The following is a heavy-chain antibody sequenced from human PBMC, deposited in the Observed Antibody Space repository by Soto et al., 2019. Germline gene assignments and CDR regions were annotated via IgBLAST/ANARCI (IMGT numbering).Heavy chain of an antibody. J-gene: IGHJ6*02. CDR2: IVVGIGTT. CDR1: GLNFTGSA. Sequence: SVKVSCKASGLNFTGSAVQWVRQARGHRLEWIGWIVVGIGTTNYAQKFQARVTITRDMSTSTAYMELSILRSEDTAVYYCARDPTAGDADDDYGLDVWGQGTTVTVSS. D-gene: IGHD6-13*01. V-gene: IGHV1-58*01. CDR3: ARDPTAGDADDDYGLDV.